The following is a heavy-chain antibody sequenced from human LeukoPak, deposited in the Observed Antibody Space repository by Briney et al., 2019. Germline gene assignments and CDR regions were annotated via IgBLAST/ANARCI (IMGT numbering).Heavy chain of an antibody. CDR2: IKSKPDGETT. J-gene: IGHJ4*02. D-gene: IGHD3-22*01. V-gene: IGHV3-15*01. Sequence: PGGSLRLSCAASGFTFNTAWMSWVRQAPREVREWLARIKSKPDGETTDYAGPVTGRFTISRDDSQDTLFLQMTSLTTEDTAVYYCTTQFYYDSSGFNFEQWGQGTLVTASS. CDR1: GFTFNTAW. CDR3: TTQFYYDSSGFNFEQ.